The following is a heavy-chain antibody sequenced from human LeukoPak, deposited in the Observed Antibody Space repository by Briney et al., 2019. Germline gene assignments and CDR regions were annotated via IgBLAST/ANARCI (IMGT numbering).Heavy chain of an antibody. Sequence: GASVKVSCKASGYSFINYAMHWVRQAPGQRLEWMGWINAGNGDTKYSQNLQGRVTITRDTSASTGYMELSSLRSEDTAVYYCARSAVGAIEDFGPDYWGQGTLVTVSS. J-gene: IGHJ4*02. CDR2: INAGNGDT. V-gene: IGHV1-3*01. CDR3: ARSAVGAIEDFGPDY. D-gene: IGHD2-21*01. CDR1: GYSFINYA.